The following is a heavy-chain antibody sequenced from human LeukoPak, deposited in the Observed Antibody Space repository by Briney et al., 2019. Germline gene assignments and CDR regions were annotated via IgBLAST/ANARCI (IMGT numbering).Heavy chain of an antibody. D-gene: IGHD4-23*01. CDR3: ARVGLRWDFDY. V-gene: IGHV4-34*01. CDR1: GGSFSGYF. CDR2: INHSGNT. J-gene: IGHJ4*02. Sequence: SETLSLTCAVYGGSFSGYFWSWIRQPPGKGLEWIGEINHSGNTNYNPSLKSRVTMSVDTSKNQFSLKLSSATAADTAVYYCARVGLRWDFDYWGQGTLVTVSS.